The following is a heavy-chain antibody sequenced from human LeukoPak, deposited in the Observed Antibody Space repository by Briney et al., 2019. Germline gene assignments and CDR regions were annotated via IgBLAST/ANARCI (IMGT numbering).Heavy chain of an antibody. V-gene: IGHV3-74*01. Sequence: GGTLSLSCAASGFRFSSYWMHWVRQAPAQGLVWVSRINSDGSSTSYAASVKGRFTISRDNAKNTLHLQMNSLRAEDTAVYYCVTTVIATMDVWGKGTTVTVSS. CDR1: GFRFSSYW. CDR2: INSDGSST. J-gene: IGHJ6*04. CDR3: VTTVIATMDV. D-gene: IGHD4-17*01.